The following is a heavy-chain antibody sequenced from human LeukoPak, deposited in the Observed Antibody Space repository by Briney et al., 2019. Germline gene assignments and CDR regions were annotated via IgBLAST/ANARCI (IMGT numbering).Heavy chain of an antibody. V-gene: IGHV3-48*03. D-gene: IGHD3-10*01. J-gene: IGHJ3*02. CDR2: ISSSGSTT. CDR3: ARALLVRGVSDAFDI. Sequence: GGSLRLSCAASGFTFSSYEMNWVRQAPGKGLEWVSYISSSGSTTYYADSVKGRFTISRDNAKNSLYLQMNSLRAEDTAVYYCARALLVRGVSDAFDIWGQGTMVTVSS. CDR1: GFTFSSYE.